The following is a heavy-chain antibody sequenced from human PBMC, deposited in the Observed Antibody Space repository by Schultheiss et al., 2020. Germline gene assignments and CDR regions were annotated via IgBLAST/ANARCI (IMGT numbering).Heavy chain of an antibody. CDR3: ARDLYAYGMDV. CDR2: ISGSGGST. V-gene: IGHV3-23*01. D-gene: IGHD2-8*01. Sequence: GESLKISCAASGFTLSSYAMSWVRLAPGKGLEWVSGISGSGGSTYYADSVKGRFTISRDNSKNTLYLQMNSLRAEDTAVYYCARDLYAYGMDVWGQGTTVTVSS. CDR1: GFTLSSYA. J-gene: IGHJ6*02.